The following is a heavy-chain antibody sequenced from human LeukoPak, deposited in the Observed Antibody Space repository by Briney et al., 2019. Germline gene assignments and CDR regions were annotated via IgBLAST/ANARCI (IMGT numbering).Heavy chain of an antibody. J-gene: IGHJ4*02. CDR2: ISSEGSST. CDR3: ARVGGSGTFDY. D-gene: IGHD3-10*01. Sequence: GGSLRLSCAASGFTFSSYWMHWVRQAPGKGLVWVSRISSEGSSTNYADAVQGRFTISRDNAKNTLYLQMNNLRAEDTAVYYCARVGGSGTFDYWGQGTLVTVSS. V-gene: IGHV3-74*01. CDR1: GFTFSSYW.